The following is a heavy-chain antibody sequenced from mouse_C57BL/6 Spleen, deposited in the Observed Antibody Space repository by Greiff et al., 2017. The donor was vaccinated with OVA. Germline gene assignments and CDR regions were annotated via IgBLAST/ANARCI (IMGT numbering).Heavy chain of an antibody. CDR2: FYPGSGSI. CDR3: ARRTKGGLPSYWYFDV. J-gene: IGHJ1*03. Sequence: VQLQESGAELVKPGASVKLSCKASGYTFTEYTIHWVKQRSGQGLEWIGWFYPGSGSIKYNEKFKDKATLTADKSSSTVYMELSRLTSEDSAVYFCARRTKGGLPSYWYFDVWGTGTTVTVSS. V-gene: IGHV1-62-2*01. D-gene: IGHD2-4*01. CDR1: GYTFTEYT.